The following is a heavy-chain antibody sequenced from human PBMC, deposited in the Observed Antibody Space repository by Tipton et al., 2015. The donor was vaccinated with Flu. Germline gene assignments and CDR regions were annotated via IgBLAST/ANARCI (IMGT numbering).Heavy chain of an antibody. CDR2: IYPGESDT. D-gene: IGHD2-15*01. J-gene: IGHJ5*02. V-gene: IGHV5-51*03. CDR3: VRRRGAQGCSGDSCFPGWFDP. CDR1: GYSFSKHW. Sequence: QLVQSGAEVKKPGESLRISCQVFGYSFSKHWIGWVRQMPGKGLDWVGLIYPGESDTMYSPSFQGQVTISVDKSINTAYLQWDRLKASDSAMYYCVRRRGAQGCSGDSCFPGWFDPWGQGTLVTVSS.